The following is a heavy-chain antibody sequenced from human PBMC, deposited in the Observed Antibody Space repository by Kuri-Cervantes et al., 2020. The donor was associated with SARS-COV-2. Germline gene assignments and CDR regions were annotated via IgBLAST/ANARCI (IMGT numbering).Heavy chain of an antibody. V-gene: IGHV3-64*02. CDR3: TTTFGDPYYDFWSGYDAFDI. Sequence: GESLKISCAASGFTFSSYAMHWVRQAPGKGLEYVSAISSNGGSTYYADSVKGRFTISRDNSKNTLYLQMGSLKTEDTAVYYCTTTFGDPYYDFWSGYDAFDIWGQGTMVTVSS. J-gene: IGHJ3*02. CDR2: ISSNGGST. D-gene: IGHD3-3*01. CDR1: GFTFSSYA.